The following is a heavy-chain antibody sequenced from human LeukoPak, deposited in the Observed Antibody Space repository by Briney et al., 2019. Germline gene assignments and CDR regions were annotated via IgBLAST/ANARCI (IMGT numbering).Heavy chain of an antibody. D-gene: IGHD3-22*01. CDR3: ARDRYYYDSSARYFDY. CDR1: GGSFSNYY. CDR2: IDYSGST. J-gene: IGHJ4*02. Sequence: SETLSLTCAVYGGSFSNYYWSWIRQSPGKGLEWIGEIDYSGSTNSNPSLKSRVTISIDTSRGQFSLKLSSVTAADTAVYYCARDRYYYDSSARYFDYWGQGTLVTVSS. V-gene: IGHV4-34*01.